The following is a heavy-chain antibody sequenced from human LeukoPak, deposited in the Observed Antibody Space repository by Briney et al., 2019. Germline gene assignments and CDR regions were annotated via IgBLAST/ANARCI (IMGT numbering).Heavy chain of an antibody. D-gene: IGHD1-26*01. CDR2: INHSGST. V-gene: IGHV4-34*01. CDR3: ATPGSSGTRGWNYMDV. CDR1: GGSFSGYY. J-gene: IGHJ6*03. Sequence: PSETLSLTCAVYGGSFSGYYWSWIRQPPGKGLEWIGEINHSGSTNYNPSLKSRVTISVDTSKNQFSLKLSSMTAADTAVYYCATPGSSGTRGWNYMDVWGKGTTVTVSS.